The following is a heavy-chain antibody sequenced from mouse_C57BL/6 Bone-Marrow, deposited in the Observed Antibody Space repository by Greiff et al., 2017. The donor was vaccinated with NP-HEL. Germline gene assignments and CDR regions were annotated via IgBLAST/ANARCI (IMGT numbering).Heavy chain of an antibody. CDR3: TGITTVVARYWYFDV. V-gene: IGHV6-3*01. CDR1: GFTFSNYW. D-gene: IGHD1-1*01. J-gene: IGHJ1*03. Sequence: EVQLVESGGGLVQPGGSMKLSCVASGFTFSNYWMNWVRQSPEKGLEWVAQIRLKSDNYATHYAESVKGRFTISRDDSKSSVYLQMNNLRAEDTGIYYCTGITTVVARYWYFDVWGTGTTVTVSS. CDR2: IRLKSDNYAT.